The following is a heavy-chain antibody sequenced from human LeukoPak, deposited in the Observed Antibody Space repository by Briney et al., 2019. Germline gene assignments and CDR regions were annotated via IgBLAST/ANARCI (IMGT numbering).Heavy chain of an antibody. Sequence: PSETLSLTCTVSGGSISTYYWSWIRQPAGKGLEWIGRIHTSGSTNYNPSLKSRVTISVDTSKNQFSLKLSSVTAADTAVYYYTRHDCSGGGCYSRPNWFDPWGQGTLVTVSS. CDR3: TRHDCSGGGCYSRPNWFDP. CDR1: GGSISTYY. V-gene: IGHV4-4*07. J-gene: IGHJ5*02. D-gene: IGHD2-15*01. CDR2: IHTSGST.